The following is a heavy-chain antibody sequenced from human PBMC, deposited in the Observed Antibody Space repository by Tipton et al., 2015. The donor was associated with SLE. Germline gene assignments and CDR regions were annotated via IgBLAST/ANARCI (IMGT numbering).Heavy chain of an antibody. Sequence: SLRLSCAASGFTFSNYPMHWVRQAPGKGLEWVAVISYDGDTKWYAESVKGRFTISRDNSKNTVFLQMNSLRPEDTAVYYCAKSTGEWGFFDHWGQGTLVTVS. CDR3: AKSTGEWGFFDH. J-gene: IGHJ4*02. CDR2: ISYDGDTK. D-gene: IGHD7-27*01. CDR1: GFTFSNYP. V-gene: IGHV3-30*04.